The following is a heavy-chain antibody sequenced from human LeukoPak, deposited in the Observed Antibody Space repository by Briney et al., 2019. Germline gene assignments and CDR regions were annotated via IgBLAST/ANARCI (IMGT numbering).Heavy chain of an antibody. CDR2: ISRGSDHI. D-gene: IGHD3-22*01. Sequence: PGGSLRLSCAASGFTFSSYAMNWVRQAPGKGVEWVSSISRGSDHIFYADSMKGRFTISRDNAKNSLYLQMNSLGAEDTAVYYCARPYDTRGYFPDYWGQGTLVTVSS. CDR3: ARPYDTRGYFPDY. CDR1: GFTFSSYA. J-gene: IGHJ4*02. V-gene: IGHV3-21*01.